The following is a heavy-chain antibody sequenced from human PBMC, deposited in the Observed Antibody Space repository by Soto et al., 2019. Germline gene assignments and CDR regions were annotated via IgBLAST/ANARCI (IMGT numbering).Heavy chain of an antibody. V-gene: IGHV4-39*01. CDR1: CGSISSSSYY. J-gene: IGHJ4*02. Sequence: PSETLSLTCTVSCGSISSSSYYWGWIRRPPGKGLEWIGSIYYSGSTYYNPSLKSRVTISVDTSKNQFSLKLSSVTAADTAVYYCALYYYDSSGYYYPDDYWGQGTLVTVSS. D-gene: IGHD3-22*01. CDR2: IYYSGST. CDR3: ALYYYDSSGYYYPDDY.